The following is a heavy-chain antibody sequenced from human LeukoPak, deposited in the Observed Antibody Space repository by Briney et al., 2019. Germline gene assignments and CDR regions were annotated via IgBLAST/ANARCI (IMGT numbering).Heavy chain of an antibody. J-gene: IGHJ4*02. D-gene: IGHD2-2*01. CDR2: IYYSGST. CDR1: GGSITSSNYF. Sequence: SETLSLTCTVSGGSITSSNYFWGWIRQSPGKGLEWIGSIYYSGSTYYNPSLKSRVTISVETSKIQFSLKLSSVTAADSAVYSCARDSCSSTSCRRKFDNWGQGTLVTVSS. CDR3: ARDSCSSTSCRRKFDN. V-gene: IGHV4-39*07.